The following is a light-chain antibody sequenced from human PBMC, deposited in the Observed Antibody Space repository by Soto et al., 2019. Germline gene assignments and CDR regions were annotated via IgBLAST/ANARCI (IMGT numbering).Light chain of an antibody. J-gene: IGKJ1*01. CDR2: GAC. CDR3: EQYNRRLWR. V-gene: IGKV3-15*01. CDR1: QSVSRK. Sequence: EIAMTQSPATLSVSPGDAATLSCRASQSVSRKWAWYQQKRGQGPGLVIWGACPRATGIPARGSGSGSGSEFALIIRSLLSDDSAVWYCEQYNRRLWRYGQGTK.